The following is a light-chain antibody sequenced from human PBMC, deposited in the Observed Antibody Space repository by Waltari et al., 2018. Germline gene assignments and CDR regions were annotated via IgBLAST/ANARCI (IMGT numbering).Light chain of an antibody. V-gene: IGKV3-11*01. J-gene: IGKJ2*01. CDR3: QQRSNWPGPYT. CDR2: DAS. Sequence: EIVLTQSPATLSLSPGERATLSCRASQSVSSYLAWYQQKPGQAPRLLIYDASNRATGIPAGFSGSGSGTDFTLTISSLEPEDFAVYYCQQRSNWPGPYTFGQGTKLEIK. CDR1: QSVSSY.